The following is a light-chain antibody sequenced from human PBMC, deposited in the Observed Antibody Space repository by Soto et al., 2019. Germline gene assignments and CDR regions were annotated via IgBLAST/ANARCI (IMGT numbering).Light chain of an antibody. J-gene: IGLJ1*01. CDR3: AAWDDSLNGYA. V-gene: IGLV1-44*01. CDR2: SNN. Sequence: QSALTQPPSASGTPGQRVTISCSGSSSNIGSNTVNWYQHLPGTAPKLLIYSNNQRPSGAPDRFSGSKSGTLASLAISGLQSEDEADYYCAAWDDSLNGYAFGTGTKLTVL. CDR1: SSNIGSNT.